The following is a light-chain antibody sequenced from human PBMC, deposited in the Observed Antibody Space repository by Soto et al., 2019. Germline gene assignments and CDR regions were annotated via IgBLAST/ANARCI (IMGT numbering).Light chain of an antibody. V-gene: IGLV2-14*03. J-gene: IGLJ1*01. Sequence: VLTQPASLSGSPGQSINLSCPGTSSDGGGYNYVSWYQHHPGKTPKLMIFDVANRPSGASNLFSGSKFGHTASLTISVVQPEDEADYYCTSYKSSSTYVFGTGTKVTVL. CDR1: SSDGGGYNY. CDR2: DVA. CDR3: TSYKSSSTYV.